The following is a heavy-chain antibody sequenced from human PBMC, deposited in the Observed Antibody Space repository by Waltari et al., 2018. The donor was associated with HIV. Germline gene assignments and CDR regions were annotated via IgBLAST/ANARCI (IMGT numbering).Heavy chain of an antibody. V-gene: IGHV4-39*01. CDR3: ARHKGGMLSHYAMDV. CDR1: GGSISSSSYY. J-gene: IGHJ6*02. CDR2: VRYSGGT. D-gene: IGHD3-10*02. Sequence: QLQLQESGPGLVKPSETLSLTCTVSGGSISSSSYYWGWIRQPPGKGLEWIGGVRYSGGTHYLPCLKSRVTISVDTPKNQVSLKLSSVTAADTAEYYCARHKGGMLSHYAMDVWGQGTTVTVSS.